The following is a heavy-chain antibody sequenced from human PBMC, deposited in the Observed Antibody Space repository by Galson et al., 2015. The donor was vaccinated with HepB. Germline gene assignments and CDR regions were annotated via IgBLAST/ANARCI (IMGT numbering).Heavy chain of an antibody. CDR2: INTNTGNP. CDR1: GYTFTSYA. D-gene: IGHD2-2*01. J-gene: IGHJ5*02. Sequence: SVKVSCKASGYTFTSYAMNWVRQAPGQGLEWMGWINTNTGNPTYAQGFTGRFVFSLDTSVSTAYLQISSLKAEDTAVYYCAREGDIVVVPAATNWFDPWGQGTLVTVSS. CDR3: AREGDIVVVPAATNWFDP. V-gene: IGHV7-4-1*02.